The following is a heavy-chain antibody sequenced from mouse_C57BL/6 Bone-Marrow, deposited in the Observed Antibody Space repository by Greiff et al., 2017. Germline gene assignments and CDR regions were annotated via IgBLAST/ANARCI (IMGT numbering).Heavy chain of an antibody. CDR1: GFSLTSYA. V-gene: IGHV2-9-1*01. CDR2: IWTGGGT. J-gene: IGHJ4*01. CDR3: ARKVDSSGYPYYYAMDY. D-gene: IGHD3-2*02. Sequence: VQRVESGPGLVAPSQSLSITCTVSGFSLTSYAISWVRQPPGKGLEWLGVIWTGGGTNYNSALKSRLSISKDNSKSQVFLKMNSLQTDDTARYYCARKVDSSGYPYYYAMDYWGQGTSVTVSS.